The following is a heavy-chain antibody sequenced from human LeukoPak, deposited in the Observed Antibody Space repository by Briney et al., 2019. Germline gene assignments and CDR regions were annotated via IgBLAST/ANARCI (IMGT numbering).Heavy chain of an antibody. Sequence: ASVKVSCKASGYTFTSYDINWVRQATGQGLGWMGWMNPNSGNTGYAQKFQGRATMTRNTSISTDYMELSSLRSEDTAVYYCARGLDYYDSSGYSIWGQGTLVTVSS. J-gene: IGHJ4*02. V-gene: IGHV1-8*01. D-gene: IGHD3-22*01. CDR1: GYTFTSYD. CDR3: ARGLDYYDSSGYSI. CDR2: MNPNSGNT.